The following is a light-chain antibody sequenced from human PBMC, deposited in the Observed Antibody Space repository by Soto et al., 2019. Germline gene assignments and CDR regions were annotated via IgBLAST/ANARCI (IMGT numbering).Light chain of an antibody. J-gene: IGKJ2*01. CDR1: QSVSSGS. CDR2: GAS. V-gene: IGKV3-20*01. CDR3: QQYGGSPYT. Sequence: EIVLAQSPGTLSLSPGDRATLSCRASQSVSSGSLAWYQQKPGQAPRLLIYGASTRATGIPDRFSGSGSGTDFTLIISGLEPEDFAVYYCQQYGGSPYTFGRGTKLEIK.